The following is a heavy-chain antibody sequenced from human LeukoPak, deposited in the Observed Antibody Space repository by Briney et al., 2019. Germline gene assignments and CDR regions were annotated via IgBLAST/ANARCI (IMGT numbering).Heavy chain of an antibody. Sequence: GGSLRLSCAASGFSLSNYGMHWVRQAPGKGLEWVAALLYDGNTKHYADSVKGRFTISRDISKNTFYLQMNSLTAEDTAVYYCARDHRPEIQYYYMDVWGKGTTVAVPS. CDR3: ARDHRPEIQYYYMDV. D-gene: IGHD1-14*01. J-gene: IGHJ6*03. CDR1: GFSLSNYG. CDR2: LLYDGNTK. V-gene: IGHV3-33*01.